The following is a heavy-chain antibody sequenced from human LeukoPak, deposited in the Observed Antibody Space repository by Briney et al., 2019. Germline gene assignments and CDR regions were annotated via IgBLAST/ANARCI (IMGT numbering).Heavy chain of an antibody. Sequence: KTSETLSLTCAVYGGSFSGYYWSWIRQPPGKGLEWIGEINHSGSTNYNTSLKSRVTISVDTSKNQFSLKLSFVTAADTAVYYCARGLIRRTFDYWGQGTLVTVSS. D-gene: IGHD3-16*01. V-gene: IGHV4-34*01. CDR2: INHSGST. CDR3: ARGLIRRTFDY. J-gene: IGHJ4*02. CDR1: GGSFSGYY.